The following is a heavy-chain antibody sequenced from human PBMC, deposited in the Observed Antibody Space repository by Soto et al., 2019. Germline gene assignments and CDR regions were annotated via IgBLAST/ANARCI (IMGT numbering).Heavy chain of an antibody. D-gene: IGHD3-9*01. J-gene: IGHJ6*02. CDR3: ASPSHRYYDILTGYYEDYYYGMDV. Sequence: LKISCKGSGYSFTSYWISWVRQMPGKGLEWMGRIDPSDSYTNYSPSFQGHVTISADKSISTAYLQWSSLKASDTAMYYCASPSHRYYDILTGYYEDYYYGMDVWGQGTTVTVSS. CDR2: IDPSDSYT. CDR1: GYSFTSYW. V-gene: IGHV5-10-1*01.